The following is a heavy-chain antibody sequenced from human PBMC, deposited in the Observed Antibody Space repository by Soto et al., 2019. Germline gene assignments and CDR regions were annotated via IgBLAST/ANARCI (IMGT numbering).Heavy chain of an antibody. CDR3: ARPDSSGYYYSYYFDY. J-gene: IGHJ4*02. D-gene: IGHD3-22*01. Sequence: ASVKVSCKASGYTFTSYYMHWVRQAPGQGLEWMGIINPSGGSTSYTQKFQGRVTMTRDTSTSTVYMELSSLRSEDTAVYYCARPDSSGYYYSYYFDYWGQGTLVTVS. CDR2: INPSGGST. V-gene: IGHV1-46*01. CDR1: GYTFTSYY.